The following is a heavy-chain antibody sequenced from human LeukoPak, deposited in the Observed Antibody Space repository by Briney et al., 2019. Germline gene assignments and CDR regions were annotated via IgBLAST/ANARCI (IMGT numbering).Heavy chain of an antibody. Sequence: GGSLRLSCVGSGFAFGVHAMSWVRQAPGKGPEWVATIGSGADLFYAESVKGRFTISRDDPRNTVWLQVNSVRAEDTALYYCAKDWTPHNRVYDCLDAWGQGTQVTVSS. J-gene: IGHJ5*02. CDR3: AKDWTPHNRVYDCLDA. D-gene: IGHD3-16*01. V-gene: IGHV3-23*01. CDR1: GFAFGVHA. CDR2: IGSGADL.